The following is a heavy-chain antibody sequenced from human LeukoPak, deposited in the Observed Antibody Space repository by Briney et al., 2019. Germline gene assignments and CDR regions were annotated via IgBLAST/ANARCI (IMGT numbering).Heavy chain of an antibody. D-gene: IGHD3-22*01. CDR1: GGSISSYY. Sequence: SSETLSLTCTVSGGSISSYYWSWIRQPPGKGLEWIGYIYYSGSTNYNPSLKSRVTISVDTSKNQFSLKLSSVTAADTAVYYCARARYYYDSSGHNRFDPWGQGTLVTVSS. V-gene: IGHV4-59*01. J-gene: IGHJ5*02. CDR2: IYYSGST. CDR3: ARARYYYDSSGHNRFDP.